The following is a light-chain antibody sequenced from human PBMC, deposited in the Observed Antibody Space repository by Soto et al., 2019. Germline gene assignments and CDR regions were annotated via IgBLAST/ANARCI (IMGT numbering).Light chain of an antibody. CDR3: QQLKSNLIT. CDR1: QCLXNY. Sequence: IRVTQSASLLSASVGGRVTITCRASQCLXNYFVWYQQKPGKAPKILXYAASTLQSGGPSRFSGSGSGTEFTLTISSLQPEDFATYYCQQLKSNLITFGQGTRLEIK. V-gene: IGKV1-9*01. J-gene: IGKJ5*01. CDR2: AAS.